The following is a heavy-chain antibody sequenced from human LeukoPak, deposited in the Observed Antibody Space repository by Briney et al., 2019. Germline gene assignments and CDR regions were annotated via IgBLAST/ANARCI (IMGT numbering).Heavy chain of an antibody. CDR2: INRDEGSA. CDR3: APGSSGGTFGY. CDR1: GVTFSGDW. D-gene: IGHD3-22*01. Sequence: GGSLRLTCAASGVTFSGDWMRWVRPGPGRGRVRVSHINRDEGSASYADSVNGGFTISRDIPKNTLYLGMNSLRAEDTAVYYCAPGSSGGTFGYWGQGTLVPVSS. J-gene: IGHJ4*02. V-gene: IGHV3-74*01.